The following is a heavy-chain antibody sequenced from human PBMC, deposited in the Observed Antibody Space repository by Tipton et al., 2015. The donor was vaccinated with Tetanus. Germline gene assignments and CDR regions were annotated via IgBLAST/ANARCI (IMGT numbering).Heavy chain of an antibody. V-gene: IGHV4-61*01. D-gene: IGHD1-26*01. J-gene: IGHJ5*02. Sequence: TLSLTCTVSGGSISSSSYYWSWIQQPPGKGLEWIGNVYSSGSTYNNPSLKGRATISVDTSTTQFSLRLNSVTAADTAIYYCARDHRLSASYAGWFDPWGQGPLVTVSS. CDR3: ARDHRLSASYAGWFDP. CDR2: VYSSGST. CDR1: GGSISSSSYY.